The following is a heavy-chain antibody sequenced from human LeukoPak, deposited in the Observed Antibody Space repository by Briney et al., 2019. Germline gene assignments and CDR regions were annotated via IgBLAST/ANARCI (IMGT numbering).Heavy chain of an antibody. V-gene: IGHV1-69*13. CDR2: IIPVLGTT. D-gene: IGHD4-23*01. CDR3: ARDCETTVVTLYSLWFDP. Sequence: SVKVSCKASGGTFSRYAISWVRQAPGQGLEWMGGIIPVLGTTNYAQTFQNKVTITADESTSTTYMELSSLTSEDTAVYYCARDCETTVVTLYSLWFDPWGQGTLVTVSS. J-gene: IGHJ5*02. CDR1: GGTFSRYA.